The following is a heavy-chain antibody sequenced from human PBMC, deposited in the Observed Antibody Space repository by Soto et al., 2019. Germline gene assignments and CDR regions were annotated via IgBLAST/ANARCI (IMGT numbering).Heavy chain of an antibody. J-gene: IGHJ6*02. V-gene: IGHV5-51*01. CDR3: ARRRGYSYGYGPFPGYYYGMDV. Sequence: GESLKISCKGSGYSFTSYWIGWVRQMPGKGLEWMGIIYPGDSDTRYSPSFQGQVTISADKSISTAYLQWSSLNASDTAMYYCARRRGYSYGYGPFPGYYYGMDVWGQGTTVTVSS. D-gene: IGHD5-18*01. CDR1: GYSFTSYW. CDR2: IYPGDSDT.